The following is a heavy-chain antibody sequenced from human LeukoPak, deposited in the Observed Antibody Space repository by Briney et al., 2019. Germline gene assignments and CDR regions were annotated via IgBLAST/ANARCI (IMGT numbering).Heavy chain of an antibody. CDR2: IRRRAYGGAA. J-gene: IGHJ4*02. Sequence: GQPLRLSCTTSGFAFDDFAMSWVRQPAGKGLEWVGFIRRRAYGGAAEYAASVKGRFIISRDDSKGIAYLQMNSLKTEDTAVYYCSRNGLVDFDYWGQGSRVIVSP. V-gene: IGHV3-49*04. CDR1: GFAFDDFA. CDR3: SRNGLVDFDY.